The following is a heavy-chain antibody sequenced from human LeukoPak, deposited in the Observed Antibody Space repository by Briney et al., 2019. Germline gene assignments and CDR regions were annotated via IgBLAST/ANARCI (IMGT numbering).Heavy chain of an antibody. CDR3: ARGSRGYSYGSRFDY. CDR2: IKQDGSEK. D-gene: IGHD5-18*01. Sequence: PAGGSLRLSCAASGFIFSSYWMNWIRQTPGKGLEWVASIKQDGSEKYYVDAVQGRFTISRDNAKNSLYLQMNSLRAEDTAVYYCARGSRGYSYGSRFDYWGQGTLVTVSS. J-gene: IGHJ4*02. V-gene: IGHV3-7*03. CDR1: GFIFSSYW.